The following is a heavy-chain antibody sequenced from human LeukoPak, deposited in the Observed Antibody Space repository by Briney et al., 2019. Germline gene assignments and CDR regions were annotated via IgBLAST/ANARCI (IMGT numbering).Heavy chain of an antibody. Sequence: GRSLRLSCAASGFTFSSYGMHWVRQAPGKGLEWVAVISYDGSNKYYADSVKGRFTISRDNSKNTLYLQMNSLRAEDTAVCYCAKDRGYCSGGSCYYYYYGMDVWGQGTTVTVSS. J-gene: IGHJ6*02. CDR3: AKDRGYCSGGSCYYYYYGMDV. D-gene: IGHD2-15*01. V-gene: IGHV3-30*18. CDR2: ISYDGSNK. CDR1: GFTFSSYG.